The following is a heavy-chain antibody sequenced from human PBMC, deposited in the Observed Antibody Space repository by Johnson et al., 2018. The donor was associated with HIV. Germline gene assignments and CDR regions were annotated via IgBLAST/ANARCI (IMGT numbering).Heavy chain of an antibody. D-gene: IGHD6-19*01. V-gene: IGHV3-11*04. Sequence: QVQLVESGGGLVQPGRSLRLSCAASGFTFSDYYMSWIRQAPGKGLEWVSYISSSGSTIYYADSVKGRFTISRDNSKNTLYLEMNSLRAEDTAVYYCAKGSGSGWLLDAFDIWGQGTMVTVSS. CDR3: AKGSGSGWLLDAFDI. CDR1: GFTFSDYY. J-gene: IGHJ3*02. CDR2: ISSSGSTI.